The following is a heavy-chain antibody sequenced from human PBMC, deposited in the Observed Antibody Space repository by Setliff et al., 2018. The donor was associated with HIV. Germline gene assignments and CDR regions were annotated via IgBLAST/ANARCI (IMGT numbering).Heavy chain of an antibody. CDR2: ISPGGGST. Sequence: AAVKVSCKASGYSFTNYYIHWVRQAPGQGLEWMGKISPGGGSTSKEQKFQGRFTMTRDTSTSTVYMELSSLRSEDTAVYYCARGPFVVPTHYYMDLWGKGTTVTVSS. CDR1: GYSFTNYY. J-gene: IGHJ6*03. CDR3: ARGPFVVPTHYYMDL. V-gene: IGHV1-46*01. D-gene: IGHD2-21*01.